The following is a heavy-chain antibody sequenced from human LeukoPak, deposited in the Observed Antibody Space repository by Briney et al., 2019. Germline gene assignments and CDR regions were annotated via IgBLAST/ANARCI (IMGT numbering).Heavy chain of an antibody. D-gene: IGHD3-3*01. CDR3: ARGSYYDFWSGLEANWFDP. CDR2: MDYSGRT. Sequence: SETLSLTCIVSGGSISSTNYFWGWIRQPPGKGLEWIGTMDYSGRTYNNLSLKSPVTITIDTSKNQFSLKLHSVTAADTAVYYCARGSYYDFWSGLEANWFDPWGQGTLVTVSS. CDR1: GGSISSTNYF. V-gene: IGHV4-39*01. J-gene: IGHJ5*02.